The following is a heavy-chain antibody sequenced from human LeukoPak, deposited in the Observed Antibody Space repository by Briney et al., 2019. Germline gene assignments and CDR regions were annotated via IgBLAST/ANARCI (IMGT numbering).Heavy chain of an antibody. J-gene: IGHJ3*02. CDR2: FDPEDGET. V-gene: IGHV1-24*01. CDR3: ATGGYCSGSSCYSGDAFDI. Sequence: GASVKVSCKVSGYTLTELSMHWVRQAPGKGLEWMGGFDPEDGETIYAQKFQGRVTMTEDTSTDTAYMELSSLRSEDTAVYYCATGGYCSGSSCYSGDAFDIWGQGTMVTVSS. CDR1: GYTLTELS. D-gene: IGHD2-15*01.